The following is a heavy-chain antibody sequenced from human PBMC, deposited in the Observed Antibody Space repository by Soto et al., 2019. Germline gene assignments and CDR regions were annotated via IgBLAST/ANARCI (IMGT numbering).Heavy chain of an antibody. CDR3: ARVNDYGYYYYGLDV. CDR2: IIPIFGTA. Sequence: QVQLVQSGAEVKKPGSSVKVSCKASGGTFSSYAISWVRQAPGQGLEWMGGIIPIFGTANYAQKFQGRVTITADESMSTAYVEMSSLRSEDTAVYYCARVNDYGYYYYGLDVWGQGTTVSVSS. CDR1: GGTFSSYA. J-gene: IGHJ6*02. V-gene: IGHV1-69*01. D-gene: IGHD4-17*01.